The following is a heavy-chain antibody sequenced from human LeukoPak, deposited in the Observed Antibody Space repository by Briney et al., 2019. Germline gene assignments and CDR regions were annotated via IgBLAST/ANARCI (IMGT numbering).Heavy chain of an antibody. CDR2: IKPDGSEK. Sequence: GGSLRLSCAASGFTFSYYSMNWVRQAPGKGLEWVANIKPDGSEKFYVDSVKGRFTMSRDNAENSLYLQMNSLRAEDTAIYFCARVMYLGELSLYRAFDIWGQGSVVTVSS. CDR1: GFTFSYYS. J-gene: IGHJ3*02. V-gene: IGHV3-7*01. D-gene: IGHD3-16*02. CDR3: ARVMYLGELSLYRAFDI.